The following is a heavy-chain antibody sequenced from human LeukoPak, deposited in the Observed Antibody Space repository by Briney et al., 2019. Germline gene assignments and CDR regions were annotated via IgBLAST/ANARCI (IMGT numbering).Heavy chain of an antibody. CDR2: IYYSGSI. J-gene: IGHJ6*03. CDR3: ARYGIAAASRVYYYYMDV. Sequence: SETLSLTCTVSGGSISIYYWSWIRQPPGKGLEWIGYIYYSGSISYNPSLKSRVTISVDTSKNQISLKVRSVTAADTAVYYCARYGIAAASRVYYYYMDVWGKGTTVTVSS. V-gene: IGHV4-59*01. D-gene: IGHD6-13*01. CDR1: GGSISIYY.